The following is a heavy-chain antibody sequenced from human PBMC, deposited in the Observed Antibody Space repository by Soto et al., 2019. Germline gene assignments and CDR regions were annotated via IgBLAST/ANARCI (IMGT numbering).Heavy chain of an antibody. CDR2: INHSGST. V-gene: IGHV4-34*01. Sequence: SETLSLTCTVSGGSISGYYWSWIRQPPGKGLEWIGEINHSGSTNYNPSLKSRVTISVDTSKNQFSLKLSSVTAADTAVYYCARTDYGGNGDDYWGQGTLVTVSS. J-gene: IGHJ4*02. D-gene: IGHD4-17*01. CDR1: GGSISGYY. CDR3: ARTDYGGNGDDY.